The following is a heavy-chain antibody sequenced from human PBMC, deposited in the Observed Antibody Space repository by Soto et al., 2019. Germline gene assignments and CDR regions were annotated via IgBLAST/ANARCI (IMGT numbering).Heavy chain of an antibody. D-gene: IGHD5-12*01. V-gene: IGHV4-59*01. Sequence: PSETLSLTCTVSGYSISAYSWSLVRQPPGKGLEWIGNIHYNGNTKYNPSLKSRVTMSVDTSKNQFSLRLISVTAADTAIYFCAREGNLGRWLQPLDFWGQGTLVTVSS. CDR2: IHYNGNT. CDR3: AREGNLGRWLQPLDF. CDR1: GYSISAYS. J-gene: IGHJ4*02.